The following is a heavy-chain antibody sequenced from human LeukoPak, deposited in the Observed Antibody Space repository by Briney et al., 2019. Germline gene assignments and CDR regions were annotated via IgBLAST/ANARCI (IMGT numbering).Heavy chain of an antibody. V-gene: IGHV7-4-1*02. Sequence: ASVKVSCKASGYTFTSYSMNWVRQAPGQRLEWMGWINTNTGNPTYAQGFTGRFVFSLDTSVSTAYLQISSLKAEDTAVYYCARKVATVTTYWFDPWGQGTLVTVSS. CDR3: ARKVATVTTYWFDP. CDR1: GYTFTSYS. D-gene: IGHD4-11*01. CDR2: INTNTGNP. J-gene: IGHJ5*02.